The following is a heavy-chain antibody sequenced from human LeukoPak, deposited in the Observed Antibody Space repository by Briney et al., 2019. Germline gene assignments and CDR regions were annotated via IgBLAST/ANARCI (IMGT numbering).Heavy chain of an antibody. CDR1: GFTFSSYS. J-gene: IGHJ4*02. Sequence: GGSLRLSCAASGFTFSSYSMNWVRQAPGKGLGWVSSISSSSSYIYYADSVKGRFTISRDNAKNSLYLQMNTLRAEDTAVYYCARDSYRGFGELLLFDYWGQGTLVTVSS. CDR2: ISSSSSYI. D-gene: IGHD3-10*01. CDR3: ARDSYRGFGELLLFDY. V-gene: IGHV3-21*01.